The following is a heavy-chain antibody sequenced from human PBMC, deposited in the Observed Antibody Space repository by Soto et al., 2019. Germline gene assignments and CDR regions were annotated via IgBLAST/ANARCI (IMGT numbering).Heavy chain of an antibody. CDR1: GFTSTGFE. Sequence: ERLVESGGGFLQPGESLRISCAASGFTSTGFELTWVHQVPGRGLEWVAYISASGDTVYYADSVQGRFTISRDNARKSLYLQMGSLRVEDTAIYYCAALSVTGGVDVWGQGTTVTVSS. CDR3: AALSVTGGVDV. J-gene: IGHJ6*02. D-gene: IGHD3-16*01. CDR2: ISASGDTV. V-gene: IGHV3-48*03.